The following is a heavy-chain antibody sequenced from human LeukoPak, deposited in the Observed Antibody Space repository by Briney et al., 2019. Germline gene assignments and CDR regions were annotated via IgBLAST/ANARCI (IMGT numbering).Heavy chain of an antibody. CDR2: IYYSGST. Sequence: SETLSLTCTVSGGSISSYYWSWIRQPPGKGLEWIGYIYYSGSTNYNPSLKSRVTISVDTSKNQFSLKLSSVTAADTAVYYCARVHTYYDILTGYYTAFGAAFDIWGQGTMVTVSS. CDR1: GGSISSYY. V-gene: IGHV4-59*01. J-gene: IGHJ3*02. CDR3: ARVHTYYDILTGYYTAFGAAFDI. D-gene: IGHD3-9*01.